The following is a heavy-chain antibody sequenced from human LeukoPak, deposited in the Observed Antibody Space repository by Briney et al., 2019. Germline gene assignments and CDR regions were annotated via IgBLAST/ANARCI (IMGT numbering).Heavy chain of an antibody. D-gene: IGHD5-18*01. J-gene: IGHJ6*02. Sequence: GGSLRPSCVTSGFNFSDSRMTWVRQAPGKGLQWVANVNRDGTEKHFLDSVEGRFTISRDNAKNSLYLQMSSLRAEDTAVYYCARNRGYSYGHTYYYGMDVWGQGTTVTVSS. CDR2: VNRDGTEK. V-gene: IGHV3-7*02. CDR3: ARNRGYSYGHTYYYGMDV. CDR1: GFNFSDSR.